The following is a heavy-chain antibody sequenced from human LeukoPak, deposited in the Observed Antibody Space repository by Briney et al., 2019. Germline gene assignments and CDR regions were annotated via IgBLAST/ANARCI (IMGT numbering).Heavy chain of an antibody. CDR3: ATPKKRGEYSSGWYDAFDI. CDR2: FDPEDGET. J-gene: IGHJ3*02. CDR1: GYTHTELS. V-gene: IGHV1-24*01. D-gene: IGHD6-19*01. Sequence: ASVKVSCKVSGYTHTELSMHWVRQAPGKGLEWMGGFDPEDGETIYAQKFQGRVTMTEDTSTDTAYMELSSLRSEDTAVYYCATPKKRGEYSSGWYDAFDIWGQETMVTVSS.